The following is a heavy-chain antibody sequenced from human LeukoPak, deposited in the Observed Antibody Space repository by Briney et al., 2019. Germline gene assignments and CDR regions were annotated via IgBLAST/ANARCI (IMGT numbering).Heavy chain of an antibody. V-gene: IGHV1-46*01. D-gene: IGHD6-19*01. CDR2: INPSGGST. Sequence: GASVKVSCKASGYTFTSYYMHWVRQAPGQGLEWMGIINPSGGSTSYAQKFQGRVTMTRDTSTSTVYMELSTLRSEDTAVYYCARDLISGWSIDYWGQGTLVTVSS. CDR1: GYTFTSYY. CDR3: ARDLISGWSIDY. J-gene: IGHJ4*02.